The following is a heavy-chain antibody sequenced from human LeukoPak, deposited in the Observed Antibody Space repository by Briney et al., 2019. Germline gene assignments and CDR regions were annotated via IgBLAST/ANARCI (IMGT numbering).Heavy chain of an antibody. D-gene: IGHD3-22*01. CDR3: ARQLRGVIVVVITAMDHPFDI. CDR1: EFTFSRYW. CDR2: INHDGSEK. Sequence: GGSLRLSCAASEFTFSRYWMSWVRQAPGKGLEWVANINHDGSEKYYVDSVQGRFTISRDNAKNSLYLQMNSLRAEDTAVYYCARQLRGVIVVVITAMDHPFDIWGQGTLVTVSS. J-gene: IGHJ3*02. V-gene: IGHV3-7*01.